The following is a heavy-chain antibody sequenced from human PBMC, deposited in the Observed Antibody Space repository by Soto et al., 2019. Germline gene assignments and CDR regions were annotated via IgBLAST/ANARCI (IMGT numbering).Heavy chain of an antibody. J-gene: IGHJ6*02. CDR3: ARVRSGSYYYGMDV. D-gene: IGHD3-10*01. CDR1: GGSFSGYY. CDR2: INHSGST. Sequence: SETLSLTCAVYGGSFSGYYWSWIRQPPGKGLEWIGEINHSGSTNYNPSLKSRVTISVDTSKNQFSLKLSSVTAADTAVYYCARVRSGSYYYGMDVWGQGTTVTVSS. V-gene: IGHV4-34*01.